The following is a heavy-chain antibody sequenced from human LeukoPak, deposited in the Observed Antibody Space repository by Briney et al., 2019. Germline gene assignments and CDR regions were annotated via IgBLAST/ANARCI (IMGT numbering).Heavy chain of an antibody. D-gene: IGHD3-10*01. CDR3: AKDRYYGSGRYYDY. J-gene: IGHJ4*02. V-gene: IGHV3-30*02. Sequence: GGSLRLSCAASGFTFSSYGMHWVRQAPGKGLEWVAFIRYDGSNRDYADSVKGRFIISRDNSKNTLYLQMNSLRAEDTAVYFCAKDRYYGSGRYYDYWGQGTLVTVPS. CDR2: IRYDGSNR. CDR1: GFTFSSYG.